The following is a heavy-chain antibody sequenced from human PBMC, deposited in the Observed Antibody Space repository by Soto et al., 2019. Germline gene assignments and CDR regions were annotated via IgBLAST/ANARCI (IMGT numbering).Heavy chain of an antibody. D-gene: IGHD6-13*01. J-gene: IGHJ4*02. CDR2: IYHSGST. CDR1: GGSISSGGYS. Sequence: QLQLQESGSGLVKPSQTLSLTCAVSGGSISSGGYSWNWIRQPPGKGLEWIGYIYHSGSTYYNPSHKSRVTISVDRSKNQFSLKLSSVTAADTAVYYCASAHAGAHITAAVHWGQGTLVTVSS. CDR3: ASAHAGAHITAAVH. V-gene: IGHV4-30-2*01.